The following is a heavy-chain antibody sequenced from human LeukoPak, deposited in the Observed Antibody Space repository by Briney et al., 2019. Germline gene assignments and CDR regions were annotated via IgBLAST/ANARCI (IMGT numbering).Heavy chain of an antibody. D-gene: IGHD1-26*01. J-gene: IGHJ3*02. V-gene: IGHV3-30-3*01. CDR1: GFTFSSYA. Sequence: GGSLRLSCAASGFTFSSYAMHCVRQAPGKGREWVAVISYDGSNKYYADSVKGRFTISRDNSKNTLYLQMNSLRAEDTAVYYCARMTSRSRYSGSQGGAFDIWGQGTMVTVSS. CDR2: ISYDGSNK. CDR3: ARMTSRSRYSGSQGGAFDI.